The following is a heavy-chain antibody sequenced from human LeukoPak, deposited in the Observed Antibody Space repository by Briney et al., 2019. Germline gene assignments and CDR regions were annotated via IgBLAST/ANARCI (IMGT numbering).Heavy chain of an antibody. J-gene: IGHJ3*02. CDR3: ARDTTLGAFDI. D-gene: IGHD3-16*01. V-gene: IGHV3-74*01. CDR1: GFTFSNFW. Sequence: GGSLRRSCAGSGFTFSNFWIHWVRQVPGKGLLWVSRIDSAGNRIVYADSVKGRFTISRDNAKNTVYLQMNSLRAEDTAVYYCARDTTLGAFDIWGQGTMVTVSS. CDR2: IDSAGNRI.